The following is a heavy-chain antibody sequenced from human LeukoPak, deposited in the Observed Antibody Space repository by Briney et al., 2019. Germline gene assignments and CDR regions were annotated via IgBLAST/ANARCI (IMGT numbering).Heavy chain of an antibody. D-gene: IGHD3-22*01. J-gene: IGHJ4*02. CDR2: IIPIFGTA. V-gene: IGHV1-69*05. CDR1: GGTFSSYA. CDR3: ARGDMRSSDSVRTFDL. Sequence: GASVKVSCKASGGTFSSYAISWVRQAPGQGLEWMGGIIPIFGTANYAQKLQGRVTITTDESTSTAYMELSSLRSEDTALYFCARGDMRSSDSVRTFDLWGQGTVVTVSS.